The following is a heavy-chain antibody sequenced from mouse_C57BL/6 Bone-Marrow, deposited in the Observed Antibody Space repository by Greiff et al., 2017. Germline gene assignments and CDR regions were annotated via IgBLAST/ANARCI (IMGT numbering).Heavy chain of an antibody. CDR1: GYTFTDSY. CDR2: INPYNGGT. Sequence: EVQLQQSGPVLVKPGASVKMSCKASGYTFTDSYLNWVKQSHGKSLEWIGVINPYNGGTSYNQKFKGKATLTVDKSSSTAYMELNSLTSEDSAVYYCATIGVTWTARSFDYWGQGTSLTVSS. V-gene: IGHV1-19*01. D-gene: IGHD4-1*01. J-gene: IGHJ2*02. CDR3: ATIGVTWTARSFDY.